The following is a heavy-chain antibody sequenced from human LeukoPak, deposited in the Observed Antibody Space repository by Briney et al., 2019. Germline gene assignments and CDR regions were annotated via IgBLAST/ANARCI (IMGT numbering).Heavy chain of an antibody. CDR2: IYHSGST. CDR1: GYSISSGYY. D-gene: IGHD5-18*01. CDR3: ARDPDTAMVKFDY. Sequence: SETLSLTCAVSGYSISSGYYGGWIRQPPGKGLEWIGSIYHSGSTYYNPSLKSRVTISVDTSKNQFSLKLSSVTAADTAVYYCARDPDTAMVKFDYWGQGTLVTVSS. V-gene: IGHV4-38-2*02. J-gene: IGHJ4*02.